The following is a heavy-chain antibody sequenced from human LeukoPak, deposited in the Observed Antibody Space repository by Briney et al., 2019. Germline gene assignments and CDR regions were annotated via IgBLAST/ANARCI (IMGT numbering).Heavy chain of an antibody. V-gene: IGHV3-30*04. CDR1: GFNLDNFA. CDR3: ARPSPPGDGYNPPDH. Sequence: PGGSLRLSCVVDGFNLDNFAMGWVREPVGKGVGWVAVISNDGRTKYDADSMKGRITISRDNSNNTLFLQMNNLRSQDTAVYFGARPSPPGDGYNPPDHWGQGTLVTVSS. D-gene: IGHD5-24*01. CDR2: ISNDGRTK. J-gene: IGHJ4*02.